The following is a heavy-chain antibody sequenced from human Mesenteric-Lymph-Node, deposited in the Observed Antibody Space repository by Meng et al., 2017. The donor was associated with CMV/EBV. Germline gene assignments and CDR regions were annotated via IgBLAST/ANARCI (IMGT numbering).Heavy chain of an antibody. CDR2: ISSSGSVT. Sequence: SGFTFIAHYMNWIRQTPGKGLEWVSYISSSGSVTYYADSVKGRFTISRDNAKTSLYLQIDSLRAEDTAVYYCARSHCVGGNCYGYFDYWGQGTLVTVSS. CDR1: GFTFIAHY. J-gene: IGHJ4*02. CDR3: ARSHCVGGNCYGYFDY. D-gene: IGHD2-15*01. V-gene: IGHV3-11*04.